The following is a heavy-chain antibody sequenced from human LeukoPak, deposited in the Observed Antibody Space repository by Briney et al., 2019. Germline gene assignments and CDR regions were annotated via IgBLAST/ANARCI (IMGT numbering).Heavy chain of an antibody. CDR3: ARGNSGSSGYYYHYFDY. V-gene: IGHV4-4*07. D-gene: IGHD3-22*01. CDR2: IYTSGST. CDR1: GGSISSYY. J-gene: IGHJ4*02. Sequence: SGTLSLTCTVSGGSISSYYWSWIRQPAGKGLEWIGRIYTSGSTNYNPSLKSRVTMSVDTSKNQFSLKLSSVTAADTAVYYCARGNSGSSGYYYHYFDYWGQGTLVTVSS.